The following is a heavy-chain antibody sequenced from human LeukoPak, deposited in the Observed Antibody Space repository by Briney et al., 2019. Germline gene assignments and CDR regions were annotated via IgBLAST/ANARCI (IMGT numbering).Heavy chain of an antibody. CDR2: IYNSGTT. J-gene: IGHJ4*02. Sequence: PSETLSLTCTVSGGSISSCYWSWIRQPPGKGLEWIGYIYNSGTTNYNPSLKSRVTISVDTSKNQFSLKLSSVTAADTAVYYCARGPLLFDSSGSFVYWGQGTLVSVSS. CDR3: ARGPLLFDSSGSFVY. CDR1: GGSISSCY. D-gene: IGHD3-22*01. V-gene: IGHV4-59*01.